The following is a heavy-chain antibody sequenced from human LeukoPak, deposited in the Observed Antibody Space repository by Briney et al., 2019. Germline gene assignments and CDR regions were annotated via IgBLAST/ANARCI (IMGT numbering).Heavy chain of an antibody. CDR3: ARSLIAVAGNDAFDI. J-gene: IGHJ3*02. V-gene: IGHV4-61*01. D-gene: IGHD6-19*01. CDR1: GGSISSSSYY. Sequence: SETLSLTCTVSGGSISSSSYYWSWIRQPPGKGLEWIGYIYYSGSTNYNPSLKSRVTISVDTSKNQFSLKLSSVTAADTAVYYCARSLIAVAGNDAFDIWGQGTMVTVSS. CDR2: IYYSGST.